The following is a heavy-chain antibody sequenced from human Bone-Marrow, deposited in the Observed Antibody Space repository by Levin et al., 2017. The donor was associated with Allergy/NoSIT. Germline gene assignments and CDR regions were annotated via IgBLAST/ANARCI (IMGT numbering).Heavy chain of an antibody. J-gene: IGHJ6*02. D-gene: IGHD3-10*01. CDR1: GFSFHRTA. CDR3: AKSRGSWDYYYGMDV. V-gene: IGHV3-23*01. Sequence: LSLPCGDSGFSFHRTAMNWVRQTPGKGLEWVATISATSATTYYTDSVKGRFTISRDNSKNTLYLQMNSLTDEDTAIYYCAKSRGSWDYYYGMDVWGQGTTVTVSS. CDR2: ISATSATT.